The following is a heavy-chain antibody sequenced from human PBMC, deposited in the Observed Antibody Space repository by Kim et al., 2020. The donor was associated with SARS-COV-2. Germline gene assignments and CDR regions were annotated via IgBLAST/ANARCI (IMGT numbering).Heavy chain of an antibody. CDR1: GFTFSSYS. J-gene: IGHJ4*02. V-gene: IGHV3-21*01. D-gene: IGHD3-10*01. CDR2: ISSSSSYI. Sequence: GGSLRLSCAASGFTFSSYSMNWVRQAPGKGLEWVSSISSSSSYIYYADSVKGRFTISRDNAKNSLYLQMNSLRAEDTAVYYCASTTYYYGSGSYTLIDYWGQGTLVTVSS. CDR3: ASTTYYYGSGSYTLIDY.